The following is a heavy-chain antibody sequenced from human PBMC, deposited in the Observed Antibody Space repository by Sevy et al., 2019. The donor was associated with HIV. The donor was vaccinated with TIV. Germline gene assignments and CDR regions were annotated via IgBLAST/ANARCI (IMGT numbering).Heavy chain of an antibody. J-gene: IGHJ3*02. Sequence: GGSLRLSCAASGFTFSSYGMHWVRQAPGKGLEWVAVIWYDGSNKYYADSVKGRFTISRDNSKNTLYLQMNSLRAEDTAVYYCARDRDFSSGYDFDDAFDIWGQGTMVTVSS. D-gene: IGHD3-3*01. V-gene: IGHV3-33*01. CDR3: ARDRDFSSGYDFDDAFDI. CDR2: IWYDGSNK. CDR1: GFTFSSYG.